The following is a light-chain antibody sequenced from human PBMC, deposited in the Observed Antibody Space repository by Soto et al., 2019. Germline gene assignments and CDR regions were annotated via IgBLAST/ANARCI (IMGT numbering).Light chain of an antibody. J-gene: IGKJ5*01. Sequence: EFVLTQSPATLSLSPGERATLSCRASQSVSSYLAWYQQKPGQAPMLLIYDSSNRATGIPARFSGTGSGTDFTLTINNLEPEDFAVYYCQVRTNWSIAFGRGTRLEIK. CDR1: QSVSSY. CDR2: DSS. V-gene: IGKV3-11*01. CDR3: QVRTNWSIA.